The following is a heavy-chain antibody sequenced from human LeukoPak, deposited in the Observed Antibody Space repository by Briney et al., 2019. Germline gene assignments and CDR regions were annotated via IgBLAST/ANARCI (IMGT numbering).Heavy chain of an antibody. CDR1: GYTFTSNY. CDR2: ISPSGGST. CDR3: ARRLITADGYDY. D-gene: IGHD6-13*01. Sequence: ASVKVSCKAFGYTFTSNYMHWVRQAPGQGPEWMGVISPSGGSTTYAQKFQGRVTMTTDTSTKTAYMELRSLRSDDTAVYYCARRLITADGYDYWGQGTLVTVSS. J-gene: IGHJ4*02. V-gene: IGHV1-46*01.